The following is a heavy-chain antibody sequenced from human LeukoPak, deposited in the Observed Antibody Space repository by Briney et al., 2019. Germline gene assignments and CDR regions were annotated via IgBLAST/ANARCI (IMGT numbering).Heavy chain of an antibody. D-gene: IGHD6-25*01. J-gene: IGHJ4*02. CDR3: ARLPCGVYYFDY. CDR2: IYTSGST. CDR1: GGSISSYD. V-gene: IGHV4-4*07. Sequence: SETLSLTCTVSGGSISSYDWSWIRQPTGKGLEWIGRIYTSGSTNYNPSLKSRVTISVDKSKNQFSLKLSSVTGAVPAVYYCARLPCGVYYFDYWGQGTLVTASS.